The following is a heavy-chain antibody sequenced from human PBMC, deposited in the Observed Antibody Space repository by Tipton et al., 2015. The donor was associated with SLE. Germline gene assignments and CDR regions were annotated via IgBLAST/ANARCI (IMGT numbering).Heavy chain of an antibody. CDR3: AREGMVRGNNWFDP. CDR1: GDSVSSNSAA. Sequence: GLVKPSQTLSLTCAISGDSVSSNSAAWNWIRQSPSRGLEWLGRTYYRSKWYNDYAVSVKSRITINPDTSKNQFSLKLSSVTAADTAVYYCAREGMVRGNNWFDPWGQGTLVTVSS. J-gene: IGHJ5*02. D-gene: IGHD3-10*01. CDR2: TYYRSKWYN. V-gene: IGHV6-1*01.